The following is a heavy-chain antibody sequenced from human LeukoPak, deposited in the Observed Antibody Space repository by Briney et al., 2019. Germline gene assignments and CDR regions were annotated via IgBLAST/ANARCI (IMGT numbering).Heavy chain of an antibody. CDR3: ARGGVRGAPFDY. CDR2: INHSGST. CDR1: GGSFSGYY. V-gene: IGHV4-34*01. Sequence: SETLSLTCAVYGGSFSGYYWSWIRQPPGKGLEWIGEINHSGSTYYNPSLKSRVTISVDTSKNQFTLKLSSVTAADTAVYYCARGGVRGAPFDYWGQGTLVTVSS. J-gene: IGHJ4*02. D-gene: IGHD3-10*01.